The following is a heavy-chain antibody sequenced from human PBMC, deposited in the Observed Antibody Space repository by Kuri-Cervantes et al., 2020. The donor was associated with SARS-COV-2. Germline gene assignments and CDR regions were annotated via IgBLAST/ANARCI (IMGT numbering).Heavy chain of an antibody. CDR1: GGSISSSNW. D-gene: IGHD3-10*01. V-gene: IGHV4-4*02. Sequence: SETLSLTCAVSGGSISSSNWWSWVCQPPGKGLEWIGSIYHSGSTYYNPSLKSRVTISVDTSKNQFSLKLSSVTAADTAVYYCARTMVRLYFDYWGQGTLVTVSS. J-gene: IGHJ4*02. CDR3: ARTMVRLYFDY. CDR2: IYHSGST.